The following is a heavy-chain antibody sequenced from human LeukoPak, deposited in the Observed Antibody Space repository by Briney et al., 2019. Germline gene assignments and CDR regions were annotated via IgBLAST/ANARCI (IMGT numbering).Heavy chain of an antibody. D-gene: IGHD2-21*01. J-gene: IGHJ5*02. CDR1: GGSISSYY. CDR3: ASGLRRDWFDP. V-gene: IGHV4-59*01. CDR2: IYYSRNT. Sequence: SETLSLTCTVSGGSISSYYWSWIRQSPGKGLEWIGFIYYSRNTNSNPSLKSRVTMSVDTSKNQFSLRPTSVTAADTAVYYCASGLRRDWFDPWGQGTLVTVSS.